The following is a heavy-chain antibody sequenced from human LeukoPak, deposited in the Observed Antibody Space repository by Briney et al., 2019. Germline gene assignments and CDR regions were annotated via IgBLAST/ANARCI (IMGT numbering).Heavy chain of an antibody. CDR3: ARDQYGSGDGYYMDI. J-gene: IGHJ6*03. CDR2: ISSSGSTI. V-gene: IGHV3-48*03. Sequence: GALRLSCAASGFTFRSYDMNWVRQAPGKGLEWVSYISSSGSTIYYADSVKGRFTVSRDNAKNSLFLQMNSLRAEDTAVYYCARDQYGSGDGYYMDIWGKGTTVTISS. CDR1: GFTFRSYD. D-gene: IGHD3-10*01.